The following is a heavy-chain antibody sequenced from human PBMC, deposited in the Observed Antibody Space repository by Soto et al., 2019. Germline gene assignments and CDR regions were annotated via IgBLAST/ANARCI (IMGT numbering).Heavy chain of an antibody. V-gene: IGHV3-48*01. CDR2: ISSSSSTI. D-gene: IGHD2-2*01. CDR3: ARGYCSSTSCYFSYYYYMDV. Sequence: EVQLVESGGGLVQPGGSLRLSCAASGFTFSSYSMNWVRQAPGKGLEWVSYISSSSSTIYYADSVKGRFTISRDNAKNSLYLQTNSLRAEDTAVYYCARGYCSSTSCYFSYYYYMDVWGKGTTVTVSS. J-gene: IGHJ6*03. CDR1: GFTFSSYS.